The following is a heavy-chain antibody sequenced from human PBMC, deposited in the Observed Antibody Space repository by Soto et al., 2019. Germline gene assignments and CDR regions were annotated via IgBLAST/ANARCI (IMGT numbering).Heavy chain of an antibody. CDR2: INVGNGNT. J-gene: IGHJ4*02. Sequence: AKVSCKASGYTFTDYAIHWVRQDTGQGLERMGWINVGNGNTGYSRKFQGRVTNARDMSASTAYIEVTSLTSEDTAIYYCAREGAHYTPLDHWGQGTLVPGSS. D-gene: IGHD2-15*01. CDR3: AREGAHYTPLDH. CDR1: GYTFTDYA. V-gene: IGHV1-3*01.